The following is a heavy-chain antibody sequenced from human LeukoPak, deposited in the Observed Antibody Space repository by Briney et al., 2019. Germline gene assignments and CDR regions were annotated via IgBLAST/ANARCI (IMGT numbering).Heavy chain of an antibody. CDR1: GGSISSYY. CDR3: ARDSMGATTPFDY. CDR2: IYYSGST. Sequence: SETLSLTCTVSGGSISSYYWSWIRQPPGKGLEWVGYIYYSGSTNYSPSLKSRVTISVDTSKNQFSLKLSSVTAADTAVYYCARDSMGATTPFDYWGQGTLVTVSS. V-gene: IGHV4-59*01. J-gene: IGHJ4*02. D-gene: IGHD1-26*01.